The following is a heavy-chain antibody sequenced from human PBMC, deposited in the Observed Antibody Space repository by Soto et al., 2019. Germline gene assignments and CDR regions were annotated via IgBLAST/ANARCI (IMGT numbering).Heavy chain of an antibody. Sequence: GGSLRLSCAASGFTFSSYWMSWVRQAPGKGLEWVANIKQDGSEKYYVDSVKGRFTISRDNAKNSLYLQMNSLRAEDTAVYYCARDLPIVVPAAMAYPFNWFDPWGQGTLVTVSS. CDR2: IKQDGSEK. CDR1: GFTFSSYW. V-gene: IGHV3-7*01. CDR3: ARDLPIVVPAAMAYPFNWFDP. D-gene: IGHD2-2*01. J-gene: IGHJ5*02.